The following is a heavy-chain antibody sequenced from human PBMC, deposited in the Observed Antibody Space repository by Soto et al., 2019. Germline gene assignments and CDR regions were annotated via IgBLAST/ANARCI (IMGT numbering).Heavy chain of an antibody. CDR1: GGSFSGCC. CDR3: ARVPYYDFWSGYYAKYYYYYYGMDV. CDR2: INHSGST. Sequence: SETLSLTCAVYGGSFSGCCWSWIRQPPGKGLEWIGEINHSGSTNYNPSLKSRVTISVDTSKNQFSLKLSSVTAADTAVYYCARVPYYDFWSGYYAKYYYYYYGMDVWGQGTTVTVSS. V-gene: IGHV4-34*01. D-gene: IGHD3-3*01. J-gene: IGHJ6*02.